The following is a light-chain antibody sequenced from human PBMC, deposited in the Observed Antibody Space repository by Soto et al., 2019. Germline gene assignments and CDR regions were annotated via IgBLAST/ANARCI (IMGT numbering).Light chain of an antibody. Sequence: IVLTQSPGTLSLSPGERATLSCRASQSVRSSFLAWYLQKPVQAPSLLIYGASSRATAIPDRFSGSGSGTDFTLTISRLEPEDFAVYYCHQYGSSPRTFGQGTKVEIK. V-gene: IGKV3-20*01. CDR3: HQYGSSPRT. CDR1: QSVRSSF. CDR2: GAS. J-gene: IGKJ1*01.